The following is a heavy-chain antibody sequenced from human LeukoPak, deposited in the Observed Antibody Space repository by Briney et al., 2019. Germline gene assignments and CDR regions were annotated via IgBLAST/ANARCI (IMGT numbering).Heavy chain of an antibody. CDR1: GFTFSSSW. CDR3: ARVRGWYRVDD. CDR2: IKGDGSDK. D-gene: IGHD6-19*01. J-gene: IGHJ4*02. Sequence: GGSLRLSCAASGFTFSSSWMSWARQAPGKGLEWVANIKGDGSDKYYVDSVKGRFTISRDNAKNSLYLQMNSLRAEDTAVYYCARVRGWYRVDDWGQGTLVTVSS. V-gene: IGHV3-7*01.